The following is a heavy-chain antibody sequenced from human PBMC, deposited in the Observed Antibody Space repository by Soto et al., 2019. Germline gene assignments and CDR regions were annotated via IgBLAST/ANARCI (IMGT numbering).Heavy chain of an antibody. CDR1: GGSISSSNCD. V-gene: IGHV4-39*01. D-gene: IGHD2-2*01. CDR2: IYQSGTS. Sequence: QLRLQESGPGLVKPSETLSLTCPVSGGSISSSNCDWAWTRPPPGKGLEWIGRIYQSGTSQYSPSLKSRLTMAVATSKSQSSLMLNSVTAADTAVYYCTKTYFDPRTTSTSCYCASEIWGQETMVTVSS. CDR3: TKTYFDPRTTSTSCYCASEI. J-gene: IGHJ3*02.